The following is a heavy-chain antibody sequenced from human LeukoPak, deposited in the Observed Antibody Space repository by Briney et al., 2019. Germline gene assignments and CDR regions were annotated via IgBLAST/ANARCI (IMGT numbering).Heavy chain of an antibody. Sequence: SETLSLTCIVSGGSISSDYWSSIRQPPGMGLEWIWYIHYSGSTSHNPSLNSRVTISVDTSKNQFSLKLTSVTAADTALYYCARTNAFDIWSQGTVVTVSS. V-gene: IGHV4-59*01. CDR1: GGSISSDY. CDR3: ARTNAFDI. J-gene: IGHJ3*02. CDR2: IHYSGST.